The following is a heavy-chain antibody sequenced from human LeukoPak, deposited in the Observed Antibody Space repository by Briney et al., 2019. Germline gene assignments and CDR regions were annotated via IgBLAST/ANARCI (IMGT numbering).Heavy chain of an antibody. D-gene: IGHD2-2*01. J-gene: IGHJ4*02. CDR1: GFTFSSSG. CDR3: ARRYCSSTSCLIDY. Sequence: GGSLRLSCAASGFTFSSSGMHWVRQAPGKGLEWVALIWYDGINEYYADSVKGRFTISRDDSKNTLYLQMNSLRADDTAVYYCARRYCSSTSCLIDYWGQGALVTVSS. V-gene: IGHV3-33*01. CDR2: IWYDGINE.